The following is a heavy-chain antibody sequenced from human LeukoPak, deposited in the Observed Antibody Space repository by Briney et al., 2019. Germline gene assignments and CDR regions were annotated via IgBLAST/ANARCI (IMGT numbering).Heavy chain of an antibody. CDR2: ISYDGSNK. CDR1: GFTFSSYG. D-gene: IGHD3-10*01. V-gene: IGHV3-30*18. CDR3: AKDLGGSGSFYKDLDY. J-gene: IGHJ4*02. Sequence: GGSLRLSCAASGFTFSSYGLHWVRQAPGKGLEWVAVISYDGSNKYYADSVKGRFTISRDNSKNTLYLQMNSLRAEDTAVYYCAKDLGGSGSFYKDLDYWGQGTLVTVSS.